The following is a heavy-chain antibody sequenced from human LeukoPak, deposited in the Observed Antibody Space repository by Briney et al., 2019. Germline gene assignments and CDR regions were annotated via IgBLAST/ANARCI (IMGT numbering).Heavy chain of an antibody. CDR1: GGSISSYH. D-gene: IGHD3-10*01. J-gene: IGHJ5*01. CDR2: INSNGET. CDR3: ARDRGLDGSDQLDS. Sequence: SETLSLTCTVSGGSISSYHWIWIRQPAGKGLEWIGRINSNGETVYNPSLKSRAPMSLDMTNNQFSLKLSSVTAADTAVYYCARDRGLDGSDQLDSWGPGTLVTVSS. V-gene: IGHV4-4*07.